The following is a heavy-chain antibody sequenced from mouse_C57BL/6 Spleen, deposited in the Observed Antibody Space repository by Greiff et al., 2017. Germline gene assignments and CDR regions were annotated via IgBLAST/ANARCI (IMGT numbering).Heavy chain of an antibody. J-gene: IGHJ4*01. CDR2: IDPETGGT. D-gene: IGHD1-1*01. CDR1: GYTFTDYE. CDR3: TRSGYGSSYDAMDY. V-gene: IGHV1-15*01. Sequence: VKLQESGAELVRPGASVTLSCKASGYTFTDYEMHWVKQTPVHGLEWIGAIDPETGGTAYNQKFKGKAILTADKSSSTAYMELRSLTSEDSAVYYCTRSGYGSSYDAMDYWGQGTSVTVSS.